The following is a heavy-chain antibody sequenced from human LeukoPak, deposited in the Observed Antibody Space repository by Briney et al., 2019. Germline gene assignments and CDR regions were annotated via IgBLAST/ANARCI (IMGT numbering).Heavy chain of an antibody. J-gene: IGHJ4*02. CDR3: ARAMGIAAAGHDY. CDR2: INPNSGGT. D-gene: IGHD6-13*01. Sequence: ASVKVSCKASGYTFIGYYMHWVRQAPGQGLEWMGWINPNSGGTNYAQKFQGRVTMTRDTSISTAYMELSRLRSDDTAVYYCARAMGIAAAGHDYWGQGTLVTVSS. V-gene: IGHV1-2*02. CDR1: GYTFIGYY.